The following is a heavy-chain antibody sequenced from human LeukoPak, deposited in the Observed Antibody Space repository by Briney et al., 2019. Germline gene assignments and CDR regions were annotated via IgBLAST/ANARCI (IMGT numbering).Heavy chain of an antibody. V-gene: IGHV4-59*01. CDR2: IYNSETT. D-gene: IGHD1-26*01. CDR1: GDSISSYY. CDR3: AKDGRVTPSGWFDP. Sequence: SETLSLTCTVSGDSISSYYWSWIRQPPGKGLEWIGYIYNSETTNYNPSLESRVTISEDTSKNQFSLMLTSVTAADTAVYYCAKDGRVTPSGWFDPWGQGTLVTVSS. J-gene: IGHJ5*02.